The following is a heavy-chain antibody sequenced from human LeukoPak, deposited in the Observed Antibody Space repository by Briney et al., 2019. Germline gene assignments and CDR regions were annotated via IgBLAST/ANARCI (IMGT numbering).Heavy chain of an antibody. Sequence: GGSLRLSCAASGFTISSYAMSWVRQAPGKGLEWVSAISGSGGSTYYADSVKGRFTISRDNSKNTLYLQMNSLRAEDTAVYYCAKELYGSGSYYNSYWGQGTLVTVSS. CDR3: AKELYGSGSYYNSY. CDR1: GFTISSYA. J-gene: IGHJ4*02. D-gene: IGHD3-10*01. CDR2: ISGSGGST. V-gene: IGHV3-23*01.